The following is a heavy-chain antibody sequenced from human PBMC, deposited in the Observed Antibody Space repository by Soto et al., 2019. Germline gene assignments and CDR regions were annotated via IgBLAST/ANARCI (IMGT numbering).Heavy chain of an antibody. CDR1: GFTVSSNY. CDR2: IYSGGST. V-gene: IGHV3-53*01. D-gene: IGHD6-13*01. CDR3: ARDHSSSWEDAFDI. Sequence: GGSLRLSCAASGFTVSSNYMSWVRQAPGKGLEWVSVIYSGGSTYYADSVKGRFTISRDNSKNTLYLQMNSLRAEDTAVYYCARDHSSSWEDAFDIWGQGTMVTISS. J-gene: IGHJ3*02.